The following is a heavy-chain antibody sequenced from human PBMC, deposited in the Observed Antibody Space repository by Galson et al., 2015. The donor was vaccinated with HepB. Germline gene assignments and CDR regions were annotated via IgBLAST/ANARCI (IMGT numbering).Heavy chain of an antibody. V-gene: IGHV3-23*01. CDR3: AKDAEYYYGSGSGFDP. J-gene: IGHJ5*02. CDR1: GFTFSSYA. Sequence: SLRLSCAASGFTFSSYAMSWVRQAPGKGLEWVSAISGSGGSTYYADSVKGRFTISRDNSKNTLYLQMNSLRAEDTAVYYCAKDAEYYYGSGSGFDPWGQGTLVTVSS. CDR2: ISGSGGST. D-gene: IGHD3-10*01.